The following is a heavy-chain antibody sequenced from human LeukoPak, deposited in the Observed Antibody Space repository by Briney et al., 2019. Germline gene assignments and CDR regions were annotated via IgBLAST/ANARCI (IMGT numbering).Heavy chain of an antibody. D-gene: IGHD1-26*01. CDR2: IWYDGSNK. CDR1: GFTFSSYG. J-gene: IGHJ4*02. Sequence: GGSLRLSCAASGFTFSSYGMHWVRQAPGKGLEWVAVIWYDGSNKYYADSVKGRFTISRDNSKNTLYLQMNSLRAEDTAVYYCATNRESGSHDYWGQGTLVTVSS. V-gene: IGHV3-33*01. CDR3: ATNRESGSHDY.